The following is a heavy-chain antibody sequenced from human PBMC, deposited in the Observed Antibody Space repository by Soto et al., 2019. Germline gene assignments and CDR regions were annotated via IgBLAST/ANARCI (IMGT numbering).Heavy chain of an antibody. J-gene: IGHJ4*02. CDR2: IVSSSTYT. CDR1: GFTFSDYY. Sequence: GGSLRLSCAASGFTFSDYYMSWIRQAPGKGLEWVSYIVSSSTYTNYADSVKGRFTISRDNAKNSLYLEMNSLRAEDTAVYYCARLRASTWYMGGFLDYWGLGTLVTVSS. V-gene: IGHV3-11*06. CDR3: ARLRASTWYMGGFLDY. D-gene: IGHD6-13*01.